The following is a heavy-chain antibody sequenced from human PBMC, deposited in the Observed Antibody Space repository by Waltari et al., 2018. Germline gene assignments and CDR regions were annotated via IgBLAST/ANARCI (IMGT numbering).Heavy chain of an antibody. CDR2: INPNSGGT. CDR3: ARGPSRQWLVDP. V-gene: IGHV1-2*02. CDR1: GYTFTGYY. D-gene: IGHD6-19*01. J-gene: IGHJ5*02. Sequence: QVQLVQSGAEVKKPGASVKVSCKASGYTFTGYYMHWMRQAPGQGLEWMGWINPNSGGTNYAKKFQGRVTMTRDTSINTAYMELSRLRSDDTAVYYCARGPSRQWLVDPWGQGTLVTVSS.